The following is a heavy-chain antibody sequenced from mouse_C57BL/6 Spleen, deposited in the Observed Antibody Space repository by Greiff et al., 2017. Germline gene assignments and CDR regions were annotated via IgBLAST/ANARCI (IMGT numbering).Heavy chain of an antibody. Sequence: VQLQQSGPELVKPGASVKISCKASGYTFTDYYMNWVKQSHGKSLEWIGDINPNNGGTSYNQKFKGKATLTVDKSSSTAYMELRSLTSDDSAVYYCARYYDGYPYYFDYWGQGTTLTVSS. CDR3: ARYYDGYPYYFDY. J-gene: IGHJ2*01. CDR1: GYTFTDYY. D-gene: IGHD2-3*01. CDR2: INPNNGGT. V-gene: IGHV1-26*01.